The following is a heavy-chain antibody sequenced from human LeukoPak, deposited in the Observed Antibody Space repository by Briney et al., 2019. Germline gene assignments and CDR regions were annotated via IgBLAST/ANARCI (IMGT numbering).Heavy chain of an antibody. V-gene: IGHV1-69*04. CDR3: ARESYDSSGIY. CDR1: GYTFTDFG. J-gene: IGHJ4*02. CDR2: IIPILGIA. D-gene: IGHD3-22*01. Sequence: SVKVSCKASGYTFTDFGISWVRQAPGQGLEWMGRIIPILGIANYAQKFQGRVTITADKSTSTAYMELSSLRSEDTAVYYCARESYDSSGIYWGQGTLVTVSS.